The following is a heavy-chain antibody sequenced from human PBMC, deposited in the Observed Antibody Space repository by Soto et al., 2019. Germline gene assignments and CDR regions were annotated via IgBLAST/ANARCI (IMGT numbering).Heavy chain of an antibody. CDR2: ISGSGGST. D-gene: IGHD4-4*01. J-gene: IGHJ6*03. Sequence: GGSLRLSCAASGFTFSSYAMSWVRQAPGKGLEWVSAISGSGGSTYYADSVKGRFTISRDNSKNTLYLQMNSLRAEDTAVYYCARYSNYLVAFSYYYYMDVWGKGTTVTVSS. CDR3: ARYSNYLVAFSYYYYMDV. V-gene: IGHV3-23*01. CDR1: GFTFSSYA.